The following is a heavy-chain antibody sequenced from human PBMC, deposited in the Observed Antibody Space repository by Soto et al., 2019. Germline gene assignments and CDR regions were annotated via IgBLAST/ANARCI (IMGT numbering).Heavy chain of an antibody. J-gene: IGHJ4*02. V-gene: IGHV3-23*01. CDR1: GFTSSNFA. CDR2: IRGRGADT. Sequence: EVQLLESGGGLVQPGGSLRLSCAASGFTSSNFAMSWVRQAPGKGLEWVSVIRGRGADTYYADSVKGRFTISRDNSKNSLYLQMHTLRAEDTALYFCASGSRGLFTHRDFDYWGQGTLVTVSS. D-gene: IGHD3-10*01. CDR3: ASGSRGLFTHRDFDY.